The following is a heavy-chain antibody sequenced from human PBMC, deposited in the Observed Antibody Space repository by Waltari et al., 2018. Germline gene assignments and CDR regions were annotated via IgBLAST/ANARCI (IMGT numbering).Heavy chain of an antibody. J-gene: IGHJ5*02. D-gene: IGHD6-6*01. V-gene: IGHV3-7*03. CDR1: VFPLSRYW. Sequence: EVQLVESGGGVVQPGGSLRLSCAVSVFPLSRYWRTWVGQAPGKGLEWVANIKEDGSEKYYVDSVKGRFTISRDNAKNSLSLQMNSLRAEDTAVYYCARVPLMYSSSSRWRNWFDPWGQGTLVTVSS. CDR3: ARVPLMYSSSSRWRNWFDP. CDR2: IKEDGSEK.